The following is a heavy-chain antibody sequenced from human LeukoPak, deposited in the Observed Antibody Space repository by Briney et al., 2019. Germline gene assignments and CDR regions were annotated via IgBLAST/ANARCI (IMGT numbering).Heavy chain of an antibody. Sequence: GSSVKVSCKASGGTFSSYAISWVRQAPGQGLEWMGGIIPIFGTANYAQKFQGRVTITADESTSTAYMELSSLRSEDTAVYYCARTGCGSNTSCYTYFDYWGQGTLVTVSS. D-gene: IGHD2-2*02. CDR2: IIPIFGTA. CDR1: GGTFSSYA. CDR3: ARTGCGSNTSCYTYFDY. J-gene: IGHJ4*02. V-gene: IGHV1-69*01.